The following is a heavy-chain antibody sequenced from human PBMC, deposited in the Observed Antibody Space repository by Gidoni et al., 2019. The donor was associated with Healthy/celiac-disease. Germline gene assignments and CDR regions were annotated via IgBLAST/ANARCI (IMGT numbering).Heavy chain of an antibody. CDR1: GFTFSSYS. V-gene: IGHV3-21*01. D-gene: IGHD5-18*01. Sequence: EVQLVESGGGLVKPGGSLRLSCAASGFTFSSYSMNWVRQAPGKGREWVSSISSSSSYIYYADSVKGRFTISRDNAKNSLYLQMNSLRAEDTAVYYCARLDYGYRAYFDYWGQGTLVTVSS. J-gene: IGHJ4*02. CDR2: ISSSSSYI. CDR3: ARLDYGYRAYFDY.